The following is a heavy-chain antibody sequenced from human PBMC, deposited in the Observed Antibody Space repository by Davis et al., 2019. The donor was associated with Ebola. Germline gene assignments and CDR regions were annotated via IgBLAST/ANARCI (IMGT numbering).Heavy chain of an antibody. V-gene: IGHV1-46*01. CDR1: GGTFSSYA. D-gene: IGHD3-3*01. CDR2: INPSGGST. Sequence: ASVKVSCKASGGTFSSYAISWVRQAPGQGLEWMGIINPSGGSTSYAQKFQGRVTMTTDTSTSTAYMELRSLRSDDTAVYYCARDLEWLSALYYYGMDVWGQGTTVTVSS. J-gene: IGHJ6*02. CDR3: ARDLEWLSALYYYGMDV.